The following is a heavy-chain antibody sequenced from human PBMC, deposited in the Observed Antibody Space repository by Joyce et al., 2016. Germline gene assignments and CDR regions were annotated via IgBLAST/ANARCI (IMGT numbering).Heavy chain of an antibody. V-gene: IGHV7-4-1*02. CDR1: GYTFTSYA. D-gene: IGHD2/OR15-2a*01. Sequence: QVQLVQSGSELKKPGASVKVSCKASGYTFTSYAMNWVRQAPGQGLEWMGWIHTHTGTPTYAQGFTGRHVFSLDTSVSTAYLQISSLKADDTAVYYCAREGSDAFYFYHMDVWGKGTMVTVSS. J-gene: IGHJ6*03. CDR3: AREGSDAFYFYHMDV. CDR2: IHTHTGTP.